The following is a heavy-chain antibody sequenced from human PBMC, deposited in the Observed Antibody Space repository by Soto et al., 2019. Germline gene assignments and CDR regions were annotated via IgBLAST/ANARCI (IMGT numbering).Heavy chain of an antibody. V-gene: IGHV4-39*01. CDR2: MYYSGTS. D-gene: IGHD2-21*01. CDR3: AILGAYYPSLDP. J-gene: IGHJ5*02. CDR1: GGSISDDTYY. Sequence: SETLSLTCTVSGGSISDDTYYWGWIRQPPGKGLEWIGSMYYSGTSSYNPSLKRRVSMSVDTSKKQLSLRLTSVTAADTAVSYGAILGAYYPSLDPWGAGTLV.